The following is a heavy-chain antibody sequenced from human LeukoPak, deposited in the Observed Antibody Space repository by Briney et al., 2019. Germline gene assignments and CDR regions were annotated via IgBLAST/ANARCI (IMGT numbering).Heavy chain of an antibody. V-gene: IGHV4-34*01. J-gene: IGHJ5*02. CDR1: GGSFSGYC. CDR3: ARGLVRGVFDP. D-gene: IGHD3-10*01. CDR2: INHSGST. Sequence: SETLSLTCAVYGGSFSGYCWSWIRQPPGKGLEWIGEINHSGSTNYNPSLKSRVTISVDTSKNQFSLKLGSVTAADTAVYYCARGLVRGVFDPWGQGTLVTVSS.